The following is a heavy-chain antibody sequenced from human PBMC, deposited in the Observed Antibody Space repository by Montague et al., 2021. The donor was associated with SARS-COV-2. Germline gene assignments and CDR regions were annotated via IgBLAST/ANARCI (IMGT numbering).Heavy chain of an antibody. J-gene: IGHJ6*02. D-gene: IGHD6-13*01. CDR1: GDSISTSTW. CDR3: ATLSRRTAAGTRDYFGLDV. Sequence: SETLSLTRRVSGDSISTSTWWTWVRQTPGKGPEWIGEIFHSGTIXYNPSLKSRVSIPVDKSNNQFSLRLSSLIAADTAVYYCATLSRRTAAGTRDYFGLDVWGQGTTVVVSS. CDR2: IFHSGTI. V-gene: IGHV4-4*02.